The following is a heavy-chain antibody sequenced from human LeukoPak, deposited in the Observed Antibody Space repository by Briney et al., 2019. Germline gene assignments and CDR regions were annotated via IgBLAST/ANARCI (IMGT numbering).Heavy chain of an antibody. CDR1: GGTFSSYA. V-gene: IGHV1-69*05. J-gene: IGHJ4*02. D-gene: IGHD3-9*01. CDR3: AREVNYDILTGYYYFDY. Sequence: GSSVKVSCKASGGTFSSYAISRVRPAPGQGLEWMGRIIPIFGTANYAQKFQGRVTITTDESTSTAYMELSSLRSEDTAVYYCAREVNYDILTGYYYFDYWGQGTLVTVSS. CDR2: IIPIFGTA.